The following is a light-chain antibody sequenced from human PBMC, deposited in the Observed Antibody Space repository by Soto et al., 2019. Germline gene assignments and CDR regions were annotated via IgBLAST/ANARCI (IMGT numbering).Light chain of an antibody. CDR2: DNN. CDR3: QSYDSGLSGSV. V-gene: IGLV1-40*01. CDR1: SSNIGAGFD. J-gene: IGLJ3*02. Sequence: QSVLTQPPSVSGAPGQRVIISCTGSSSNIGAGFDVHWYQQLPGTAPKLLLYDNNNRPSGVPDRFSGSKSGTSASLAITGLQAEAEADYYCQSYDSGLSGSVFGGGTKLTVL.